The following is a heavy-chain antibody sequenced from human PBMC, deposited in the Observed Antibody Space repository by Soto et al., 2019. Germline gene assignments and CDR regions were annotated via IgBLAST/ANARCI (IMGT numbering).Heavy chain of an antibody. CDR2: MNPNSGDT. J-gene: IGHJ4*02. CDR1: GYTFTSYD. Sequence: ASVKVSCKASGYTFTSYDINWVRQATGQGLEWMGWMNPNSGDTGYAQKFQGRVTMTRNTSISTAYMELNSLRAEDTAVYYCAREYIAAAVFDYWGQGTLVTVSS. V-gene: IGHV1-8*01. D-gene: IGHD6-13*01. CDR3: AREYIAAAVFDY.